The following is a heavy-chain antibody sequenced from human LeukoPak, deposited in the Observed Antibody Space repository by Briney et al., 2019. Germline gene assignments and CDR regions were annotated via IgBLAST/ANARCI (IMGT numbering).Heavy chain of an antibody. CDR1: GFTFSSYA. V-gene: IGHV3-64*01. J-gene: IGHJ5*02. D-gene: IGHD6-19*01. Sequence: PGGSLRLSCAASGFTFSSYAMHWVRQAPGKGLEYVSAISSNGGSTYYANSVKGRFTISRDNSENTLYLQMGSLRAEDMAVYYCARGPLPVAGTGWFDPWGQGTLVTVSS. CDR3: ARGPLPVAGTGWFDP. CDR2: ISSNGGST.